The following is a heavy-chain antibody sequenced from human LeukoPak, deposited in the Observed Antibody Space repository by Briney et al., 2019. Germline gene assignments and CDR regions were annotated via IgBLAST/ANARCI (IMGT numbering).Heavy chain of an antibody. CDR1: GFTFSSYE. CDR2: ISSSGSTI. J-gene: IGHJ4*02. CDR3: ARVRLGSGTPRPFDY. D-gene: IGHD3-10*01. V-gene: IGHV3-48*03. Sequence: PGGSLRLSCAASGFTFSSYEMNWVRQAPGKGLEWVSYISSSGSTIYYADSVKGRFTISRDNAKNSLYLQMNGLRAEDTAVYYCARVRLGSGTPRPFDYWGQGTLVTVSS.